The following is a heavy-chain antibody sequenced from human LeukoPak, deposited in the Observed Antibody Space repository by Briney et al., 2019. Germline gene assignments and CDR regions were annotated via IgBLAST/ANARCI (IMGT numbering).Heavy chain of an antibody. Sequence: PGGSQRLSCAASGFTFSSYAMHWVRQAPGKGLEWVAVISYDGSNKYYADSVKGRFTISRDNSKNTLYLQMNSLRTEDTSVYYCAEDQKLQPFHYWGQGTLVTVSS. CDR1: GFTFSSYA. J-gene: IGHJ4*02. V-gene: IGHV3-30-3*01. D-gene: IGHD2-15*01. CDR2: ISYDGSNK. CDR3: AEDQKLQPFHY.